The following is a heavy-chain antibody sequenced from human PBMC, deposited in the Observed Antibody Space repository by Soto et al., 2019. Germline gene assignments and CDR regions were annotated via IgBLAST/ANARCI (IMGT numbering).Heavy chain of an antibody. V-gene: IGHV3-33*01. CDR3: ARDYSGSYPFYYYYYGMDV. J-gene: IGHJ6*02. D-gene: IGHD1-26*01. Sequence: GGSLRLSCAASGFTFSSYGMHWARQAPGKGLEWVAVIWYDGSNKYYADSVKGRFTISRDNSKNTLYLQMNSLRAEDTAVYYCARDYSGSYPFYYYYYGMDVWGQGTTVTVSS. CDR2: IWYDGSNK. CDR1: GFTFSSYG.